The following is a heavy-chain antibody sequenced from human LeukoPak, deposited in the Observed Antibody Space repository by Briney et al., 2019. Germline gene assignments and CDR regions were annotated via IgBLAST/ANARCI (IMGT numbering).Heavy chain of an antibody. Sequence: GASVKISCKASEYTFTNYYMHWVRQAPGQGLEWMGIINPSDGSRSYAQKFQGRVTMTRDTSKSTVYMELSSLRSEDTAAYYCVRAYNREAVTGPTNAPFDYWGQGTLVPVSS. J-gene: IGHJ4*02. CDR1: EYTFTNYY. CDR2: INPSDGSR. CDR3: VRAYNREAVTGPTNAPFDY. V-gene: IGHV1-46*01. D-gene: IGHD6-19*01.